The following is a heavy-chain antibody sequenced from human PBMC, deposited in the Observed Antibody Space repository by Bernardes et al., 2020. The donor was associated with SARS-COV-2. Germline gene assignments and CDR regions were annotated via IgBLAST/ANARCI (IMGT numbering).Heavy chain of an antibody. CDR2: FDSEDGET. CDR1: GYTLTELS. V-gene: IGHV1-24*01. Sequence: ASVKVSCKVSGYTLTELSMHWVRQAPGKGLEWMGGFDSEDGETIYAQKFQGRVTMTEDTSTDTAYMELSSLRSEDTAVYYCATAAAAGRGGWFDPWGQGTLVTVSS. J-gene: IGHJ5*02. CDR3: ATAAAAGRGGWFDP. D-gene: IGHD6-13*01.